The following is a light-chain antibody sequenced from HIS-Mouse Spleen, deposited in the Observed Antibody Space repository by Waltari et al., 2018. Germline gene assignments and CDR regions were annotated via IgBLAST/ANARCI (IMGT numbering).Light chain of an antibody. J-gene: IGKJ1*01. CDR1: QSVSSSY. Sequence: EIVLTQSPGTLSLSPGERATLSCRASQSVSSSYLAWYQQKPGQAPRLLIYGASSRATGIPDRFSGSGSETDFTLTISRLEPEDFAVYYCQQYGSSPPWTFGQGTKVEI. V-gene: IGKV3-20*01. CDR2: GAS. CDR3: QQYGSSPPWT.